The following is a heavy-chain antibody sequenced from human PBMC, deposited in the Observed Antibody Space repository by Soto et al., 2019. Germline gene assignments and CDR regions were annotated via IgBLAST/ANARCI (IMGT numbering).Heavy chain of an antibody. V-gene: IGHV3-15*01. J-gene: IGHJ4*02. CDR2: IKSKTDGGTT. Sequence: PGGSLRLSCAASGFTFSNAWMSWVRQAPGKGLEWVGRIKSKTDGGTTDYAAPVKGRFTISRDDSKNTLYLQMNSLKTEDTAVYYCTTDQWRVVGTVTDLFDYWGQGTLVTVSS. D-gene: IGHD4-17*01. CDR1: GFTFSNAW. CDR3: TTDQWRVVGTVTDLFDY.